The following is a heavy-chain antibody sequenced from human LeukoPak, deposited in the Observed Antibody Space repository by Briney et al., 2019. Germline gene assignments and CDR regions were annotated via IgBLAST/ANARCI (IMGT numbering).Heavy chain of an antibody. CDR2: ISSSSSYI. V-gene: IGHV3-21*01. CDR3: ASRVGATTGERDH. CDR1: GFTFSSYS. Sequence: AGGSLRLSCAASGFTFSSYSMNWVRQAPGKGLEWVSSISSSSSYIYYADSVKGRFTISRDNAKNSLYLQMNSLRAEDTAVYYCASRVGATTGERDHWGQGTLVTVSS. D-gene: IGHD1-26*01. J-gene: IGHJ4*02.